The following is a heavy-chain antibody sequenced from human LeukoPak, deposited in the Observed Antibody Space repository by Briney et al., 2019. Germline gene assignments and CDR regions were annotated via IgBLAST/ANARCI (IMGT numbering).Heavy chain of an antibody. V-gene: IGHV1-18*01. D-gene: IGHD6-6*01. J-gene: IGHJ4*02. Sequence: ASVKVSCKPSGYTFTDYGFAWVRQAPGQGLEWVGWVSAYNGATNYAQKFQGRVTMTTDTFANTANIELRSLRSDDTPRYYCARDFRISAPPGYWGQGTLVTVSS. CDR1: GYTFTDYG. CDR2: VSAYNGAT. CDR3: ARDFRISAPPGY.